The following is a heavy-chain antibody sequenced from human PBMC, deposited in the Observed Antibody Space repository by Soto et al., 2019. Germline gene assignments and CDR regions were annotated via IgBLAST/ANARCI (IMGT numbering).Heavy chain of an antibody. CDR3: ARDGGCSGGSCEDYYYYGMDV. V-gene: IGHV3-74*01. D-gene: IGHD2-15*01. Sequence: LRLSCAASGFTFSSYWMHWVRQAPGKGLVWVSRINSDGSSTSYADSVKGRFTISRDNAKNTLYLQMNSLRAEDTAVYYCARDGGCSGGSCEDYYYYGMDVWGQGTTVTVSS. CDR2: INSDGSST. CDR1: GFTFSSYW. J-gene: IGHJ6*02.